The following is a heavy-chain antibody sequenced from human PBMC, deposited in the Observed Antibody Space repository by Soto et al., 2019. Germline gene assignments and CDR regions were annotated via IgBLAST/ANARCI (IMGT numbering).Heavy chain of an antibody. CDR2: IYYSGST. Sequence: QVQLQESGPGLVKPSQTLSLTCTVSGGSISSGDYYWSWIRQPPGKGLEWIGYIYYSGSTYYNPSIKNRVTISVDTSKNQCSLKLSSVTAADTAVYYCARERPDGARLDPWGQGTLVTASS. J-gene: IGHJ5*02. V-gene: IGHV4-30-4*01. CDR3: ARERPDGARLDP. CDR1: GGSISSGDYY.